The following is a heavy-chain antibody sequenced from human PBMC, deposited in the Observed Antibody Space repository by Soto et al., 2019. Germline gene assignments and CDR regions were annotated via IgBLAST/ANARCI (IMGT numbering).Heavy chain of an antibody. D-gene: IGHD3-10*01. CDR3: ARFRGSYGMDV. J-gene: IGHJ6*02. CDR1: GGTFSSYT. V-gene: IGHV1-69*02. Sequence: QVLLVQSGAEVKKPGSSVKVSCKGSGGTFSSYTISWVRQAPGQGLEWMGRIIPILGIANHAQKFQGRVTITADKSTSTAYMELSSLSSEDTAVYYCARFRGSYGMDVWGQGTTVTVSS. CDR2: IIPILGIA.